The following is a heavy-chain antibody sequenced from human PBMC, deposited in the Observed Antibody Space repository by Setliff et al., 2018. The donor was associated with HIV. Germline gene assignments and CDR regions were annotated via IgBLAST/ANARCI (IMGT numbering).Heavy chain of an antibody. J-gene: IGHJ4*02. CDR2: MFYTGSA. V-gene: IGHV4-39*01. CDR1: GDSISSSSYY. Sequence: SETLSLTCTVSGDSISSSSYYWGWVRQPPGKGLEWIGTMFYTGSAYYTPSLKSRVTISVDTSENQFSLRLSSVTAADTAIYYCARQFRYPGIAVAGIDYWGQGTLVTVS. D-gene: IGHD6-19*01. CDR3: ARQFRYPGIAVAGIDY.